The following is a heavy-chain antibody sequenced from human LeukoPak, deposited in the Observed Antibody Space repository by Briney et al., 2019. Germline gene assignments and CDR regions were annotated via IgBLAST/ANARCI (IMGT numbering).Heavy chain of an antibody. V-gene: IGHV2-5*02. Sequence: SGPTLVNPTQTFTLTCTFSGFSLSTNAVGVGWIRQPPGKALEWLAVIYWDDDKRYSPSLKNRLTITKDPSKNQVVLTMTNMDPVDTATYYCAHSCGGGNSAYFDYWGQGTLVTVSS. CDR3: AHSCGGGNSAYFDY. CDR2: IYWDDDK. J-gene: IGHJ4*02. D-gene: IGHD4-23*01. CDR1: GFSLSTNAVG.